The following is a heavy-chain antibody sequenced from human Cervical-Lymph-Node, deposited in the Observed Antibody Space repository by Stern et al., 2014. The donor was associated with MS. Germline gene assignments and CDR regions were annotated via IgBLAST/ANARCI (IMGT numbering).Heavy chain of an antibody. D-gene: IGHD6-13*01. CDR2: ISGICSGT. CDR3: AKNRIAVDS. Sequence: EVQLEESGGGLVQPGGSLRLSCAASGFTFSSYVMSWVRQAPGKGLEWVSEISGICSGTYYADSVKGRFTISRDNSKNTLYLQMNSLRAEDTAVYYCAKNRIAVDSWGQGTLVTVSS. V-gene: IGHV3-23*04. J-gene: IGHJ4*02. CDR1: GFTFSSYV.